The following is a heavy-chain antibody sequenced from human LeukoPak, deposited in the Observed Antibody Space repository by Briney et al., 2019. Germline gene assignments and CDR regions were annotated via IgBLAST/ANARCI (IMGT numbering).Heavy chain of an antibody. CDR1: GGSIRSYY. D-gene: IGHD2-2*01. V-gene: IGHV4-59*08. CDR3: ARHEVVAHYNYGMDV. CDR2: IYYSGGT. Sequence: SESPSLTCTLSGGSIRSYYWSWIWQPPRKGRGWIGYIYYSGGTKYTPSLKSPLTISVDTSKNQFSLKLYSVTAADTAVYYCARHEVVAHYNYGMDVWGQGTMVTVSS. J-gene: IGHJ6*02.